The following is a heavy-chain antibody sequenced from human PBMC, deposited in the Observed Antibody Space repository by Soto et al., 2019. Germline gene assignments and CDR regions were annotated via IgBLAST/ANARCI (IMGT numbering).Heavy chain of an antibody. CDR2: ISSSSSTI. J-gene: IGHJ4*02. Sequence: EVQLVESGGGLVQPGGSLRLSCAASGFTFSSYSMNWVRQAPGKGLEWVSYISSSSSTIYYAVSVKGRFTISRDNAKNSLYLQMNSLRAEDTAVYYCARANYYGSPEDFDYWGQGTLVTVSS. V-gene: IGHV3-48*01. CDR1: GFTFSSYS. CDR3: ARANYYGSPEDFDY. D-gene: IGHD3-10*01.